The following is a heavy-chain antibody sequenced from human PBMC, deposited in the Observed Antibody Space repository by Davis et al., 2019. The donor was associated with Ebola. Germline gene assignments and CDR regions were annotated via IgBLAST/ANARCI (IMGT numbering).Heavy chain of an antibody. CDR2: INAGNGNT. V-gene: IGHV1-3*01. CDR3: ARDGGYSNDHYYYYGMDV. Sequence: ASVKVSCKASGYTFTSYAMHWVRQAPGQRLEWMGWINAGNGNTKYSQKFQGRVTITRDTSASTAYMELSSLRSEDTAVYYCARDGGYSNDHYYYYGMDVWGQGTTVTVSS. CDR1: GYTFTSYA. J-gene: IGHJ6*02. D-gene: IGHD4-11*01.